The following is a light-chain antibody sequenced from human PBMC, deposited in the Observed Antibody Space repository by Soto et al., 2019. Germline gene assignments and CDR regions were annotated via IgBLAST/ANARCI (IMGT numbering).Light chain of an antibody. CDR1: QSIRYN. CDR2: GAS. J-gene: IGKJ1*01. Sequence: GDRVTITCRASQSIRYNLAWYQQLPGKAPKLLIYGASSLQSGVPSRFSGSGFGTEFSLTISSLQPDDFATYFCQHHNSYSQTFGQGTKVEIK. CDR3: QHHNSYSQT. V-gene: IGKV1-5*01.